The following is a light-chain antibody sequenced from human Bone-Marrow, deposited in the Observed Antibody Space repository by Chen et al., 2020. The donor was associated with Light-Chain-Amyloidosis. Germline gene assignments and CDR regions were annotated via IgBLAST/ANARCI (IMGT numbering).Light chain of an antibody. J-gene: IGLJ3*02. Sequence: QSALTQPASVSGSPGQSITISCTGSRSDVGGYNFVSWYQQLPGKAPKLLIYDVTNRPSGVSYRFSGSKSGNTASLTGSGLQAEDEADYYCSSYTVSSTWVFGGGTKLTVL. CDR3: SSYTVSSTWV. V-gene: IGLV2-14*03. CDR1: RSDVGGYNF. CDR2: DVT.